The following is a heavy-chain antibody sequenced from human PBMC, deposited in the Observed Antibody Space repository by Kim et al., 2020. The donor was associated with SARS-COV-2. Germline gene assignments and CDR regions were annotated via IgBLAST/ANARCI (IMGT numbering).Heavy chain of an antibody. CDR2: INHSGST. J-gene: IGHJ3*02. Sequence: SETLSLTCAVYGGSFSGYYWSWIRQPPGKGLEWIGEINHSGSTNYNPSLKSRVTISVDTSKNQFSLKLSSVTAADTAVYYCARLATSGGKMEPHDAFDI. CDR1: GGSFSGYY. V-gene: IGHV4-34*01. CDR3: ARLATSGGKMEPHDAFDI. D-gene: IGHD2-15*01.